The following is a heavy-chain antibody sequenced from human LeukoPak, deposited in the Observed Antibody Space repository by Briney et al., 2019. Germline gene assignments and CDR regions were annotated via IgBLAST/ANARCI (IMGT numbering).Heavy chain of an antibody. CDR3: ARVMHDSSGYYYVFDY. D-gene: IGHD3-22*01. CDR1: GYTFTGYY. Sequence: ASVRVSCKASGYTFTGYYMHWVRQAPGQGLKCLGWINPNSGGTNYAQKFQGRVTMTRDMSISTAYMELRRLRSDDTAVYYCARVMHDSSGYYYVFDYWGQGTLVTVSS. V-gene: IGHV1-2*02. CDR2: INPNSGGT. J-gene: IGHJ4*02.